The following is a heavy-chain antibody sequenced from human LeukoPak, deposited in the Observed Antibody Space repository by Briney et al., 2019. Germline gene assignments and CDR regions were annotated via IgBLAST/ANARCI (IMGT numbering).Heavy chain of an antibody. CDR1: GFPFNAYW. V-gene: IGHV3-7*03. Sequence: GGSLRLSCAASGFPFNAYWMTWVRQAPGEGLEWVANIRQDGDTKYYVDSVKGRFTISRDNAMNSLYLQMNSLRAEDTAIYYCARSLPYGTTWYGRSDFWGQGTLVAVSS. CDR3: ARSLPYGTTWYGRSDF. CDR2: IRQDGDTK. D-gene: IGHD6-13*01. J-gene: IGHJ4*02.